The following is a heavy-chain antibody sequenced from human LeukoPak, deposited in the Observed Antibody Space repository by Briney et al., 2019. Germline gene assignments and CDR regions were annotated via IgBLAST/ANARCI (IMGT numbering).Heavy chain of an antibody. Sequence: SETLSLTCAGYGGSFSGYYWSWIRQPPGKGLEWIGEINHSGSTNYNPSLKSRVTISVDTSKNQFSLKLSSVTAADTAVYYCARRRYHDYWGQGTLVTVSS. CDR2: INHSGST. V-gene: IGHV4-34*01. J-gene: IGHJ4*02. D-gene: IGHD2-2*01. CDR3: ARRRYHDY. CDR1: GGSFSGYY.